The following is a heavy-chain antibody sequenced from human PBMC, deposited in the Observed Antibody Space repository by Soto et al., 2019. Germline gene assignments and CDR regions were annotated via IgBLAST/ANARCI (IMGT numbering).Heavy chain of an antibody. CDR3: ARIEPAADDACDI. CDR2: IIPIFGTA. J-gene: IGHJ3*02. V-gene: IGHV1-69*13. CDR1: GGTFSSYA. D-gene: IGHD6-13*01. Sequence: SVKVSCKASGGTFSSYAISWVRQAPGQGLEWMGGIIPIFGTANYAQKFQGRVTITADESTSTAYMELSSLRSEDTAVYYCARIEPAADDACDIWGQGTMVTVSS.